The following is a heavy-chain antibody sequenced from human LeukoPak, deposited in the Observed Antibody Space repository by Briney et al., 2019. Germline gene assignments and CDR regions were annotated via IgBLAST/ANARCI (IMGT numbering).Heavy chain of an antibody. J-gene: IGHJ6*03. D-gene: IGHD6-13*01. CDR2: IRYDGSNK. Sequence: GGSLRLSCAASGFTFSSYGMHWVRQAPGKGLEWVAFIRYDGSNKYYADSVKGRFTISRDNSKNTLYLQMNSLRAEDTAVYYCAKDRTSSWYYYYYYYMDVWGKGTTVTISS. CDR3: AKDRTSSWYYYYYYYMDV. V-gene: IGHV3-30*02. CDR1: GFTFSSYG.